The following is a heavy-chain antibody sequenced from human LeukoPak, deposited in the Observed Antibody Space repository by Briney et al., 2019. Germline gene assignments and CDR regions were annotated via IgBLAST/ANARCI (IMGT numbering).Heavy chain of an antibody. Sequence: GGSLRLSCAASGFTFSDYYMSWIRQAPGKGLEWISYISRGGSTIYHADSVKGRFTISRDNSKNTLYLQMNSLRAEDTAVYYCAKSWYQLVLYFDYWGQGTLVTVSS. CDR3: AKSWYQLVLYFDY. CDR2: ISRGGSTI. D-gene: IGHD6-6*01. CDR1: GFTFSDYY. V-gene: IGHV3-11*04. J-gene: IGHJ4*02.